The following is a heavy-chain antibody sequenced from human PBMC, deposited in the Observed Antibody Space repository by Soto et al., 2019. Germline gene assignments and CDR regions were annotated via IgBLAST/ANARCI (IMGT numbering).Heavy chain of an antibody. CDR1: GDTLSTYY. Sequence: VQLVQSGAEVKRPGASVKISCKASGDTLSTYYMHWARQAPGQGLEWMGIINPRSGKTNYPQKFQGRVTMTRDTSTTTVYMELSTLRSEDTAMYYCARGVGYSDSSGYPFDYWGQGNLVTVSS. D-gene: IGHD3-22*01. CDR3: ARGVGYSDSSGYPFDY. V-gene: IGHV1-46*03. CDR2: INPRSGKT. J-gene: IGHJ4*02.